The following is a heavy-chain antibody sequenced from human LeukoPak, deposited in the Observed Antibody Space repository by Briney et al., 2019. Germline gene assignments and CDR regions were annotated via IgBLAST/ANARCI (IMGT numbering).Heavy chain of an antibody. Sequence: ASVNVSCKASGYTFTSYGISWVRQAPGQGLEWMGWISAYNGNTNYAQKLQGRVTMTTDTSTSTAYMELRSLRSDDTAVYYCARDHGGSYYYYGMDVWGQGTTVTVSS. J-gene: IGHJ6*02. CDR3: ARDHGGSYYYYGMDV. V-gene: IGHV1-18*01. D-gene: IGHD1-26*01. CDR1: GYTFTSYG. CDR2: ISAYNGNT.